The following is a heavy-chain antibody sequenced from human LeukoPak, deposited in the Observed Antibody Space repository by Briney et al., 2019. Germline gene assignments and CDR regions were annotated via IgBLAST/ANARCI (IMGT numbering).Heavy chain of an antibody. CDR2: IDPSDSYT. Sequence: GESLKISCNGSGYXFTSYWISWVRQMPGKGLEWMGRIDPSDSYTNYSPSFQGHVTISADKSISTAYLQWSSLKASDTAMYYCARLFYGSGSYYGYWGQGTLVTVSS. J-gene: IGHJ4*02. CDR3: ARLFYGSGSYYGY. D-gene: IGHD3-10*01. CDR1: GYXFTSYW. V-gene: IGHV5-10-1*01.